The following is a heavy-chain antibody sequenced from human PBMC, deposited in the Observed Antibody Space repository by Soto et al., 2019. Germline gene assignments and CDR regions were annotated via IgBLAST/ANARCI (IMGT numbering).Heavy chain of an antibody. V-gene: IGHV4-31*02. J-gene: IGHJ4*02. Sequence: SETLSLTCTVSGGSISSGGYYWSWIRQHPGKGLEWIGYIYYSGSTYYNPSLKSRVTISVDTSKNQFSLKLSSVTAADTAVYYCARSVLNGDSPFDYWGQGTLVTVSS. D-gene: IGHD2-21*01. CDR3: ARSVLNGDSPFDY. CDR1: GGSISSGGYY. CDR2: IYYSGST.